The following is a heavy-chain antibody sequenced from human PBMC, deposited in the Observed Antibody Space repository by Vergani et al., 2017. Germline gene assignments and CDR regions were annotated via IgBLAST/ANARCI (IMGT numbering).Heavy chain of an antibody. CDR3: ATLNVRHKYGHNFYYFDY. J-gene: IGHJ4*02. CDR1: GKTPTEVN. D-gene: IGHD5-24*01. V-gene: IGHV1-24*01. Sequence: QVQLVQSGAEVKKPGASVKVSCRVLGKTPTEVNIHWVRQTPEEWLEWMGGFDPEYGETIYAQNFQGRVTMTEDTSADTAYMELSSLRSEDTAVFYCATLNVRHKYGHNFYYFDYWGQGTLVTVSS. CDR2: FDPEYGET.